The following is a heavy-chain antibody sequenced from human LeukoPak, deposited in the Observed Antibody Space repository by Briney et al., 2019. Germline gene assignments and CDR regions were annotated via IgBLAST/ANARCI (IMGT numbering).Heavy chain of an antibody. D-gene: IGHD5-18*01. CDR3: ERDWYSYAYG. CDR1: GFTFSSYT. CDR2: ISSSSNTI. V-gene: IGHV3-48*01. Sequence: PGGSLRLSCAASGFTFSSYTMHWVRQSPGKGLEWLSYISSSSNTIYYADSVRGRFTTSRDNAKNSLYLQMNSLRAEDTAVYYCERDWYSYAYGWGQGTPVTVSS. J-gene: IGHJ4*02.